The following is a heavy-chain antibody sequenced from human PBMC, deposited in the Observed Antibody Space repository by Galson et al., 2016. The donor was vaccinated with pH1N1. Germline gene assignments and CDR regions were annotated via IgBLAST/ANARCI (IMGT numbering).Heavy chain of an antibody. CDR3: ARGGAYLDTYYYYYGMDV. V-gene: IGHV3-7*01. J-gene: IGHJ6*02. CDR1: GFTFSSYW. Sequence: SLRLSCAASGFTFSSYWMTWVRQAPGKGLEWVANIQQDGTEKYYVDSVKGRFTIPRDNAKSSLYLQMNSLRAEDTAVYYCARGGAYLDTYYYYYGMDVWGQGTTVTVSS. CDR2: IQQDGTEK. D-gene: IGHD3-16*01.